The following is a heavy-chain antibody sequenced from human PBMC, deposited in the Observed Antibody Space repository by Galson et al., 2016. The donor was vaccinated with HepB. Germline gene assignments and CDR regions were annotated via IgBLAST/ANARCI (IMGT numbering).Heavy chain of an antibody. CDR2: IYSSGTT. CDR1: GLTVRSDY. V-gene: IGHV3-53*01. D-gene: IGHD3-16*01. CDR3: ARIMITFGEIIAPSYFDY. Sequence: SLRLSCAASGLTVRSDYMSWVRQSPGKGLEWVSVIYSSGTTYYADSVRGRFTISRDISKNPLYLQMNSLRAEDTAVYYCARIMITFGEIIAPSYFDYWGQGTLVTVSS. J-gene: IGHJ4*02.